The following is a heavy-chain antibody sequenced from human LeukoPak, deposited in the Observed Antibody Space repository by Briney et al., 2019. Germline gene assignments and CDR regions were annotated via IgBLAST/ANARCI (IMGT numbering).Heavy chain of an antibody. CDR2: INHSGST. D-gene: IGHD2-2*01. CDR1: GGSFSGYY. V-gene: IGHV4-34*01. J-gene: IGHJ3*02. CDR3: ATPYCSGISCLDVFNM. Sequence: SETLSLTCAVYGGSFSGYYWSWIRQPPRKGLEWIGEINHSGSTNYNPSLKSRVTISVDTSKNQFSLQLSSVTAADTATYYCATPYCSGISCLDVFNMWGQGTRVTVSS.